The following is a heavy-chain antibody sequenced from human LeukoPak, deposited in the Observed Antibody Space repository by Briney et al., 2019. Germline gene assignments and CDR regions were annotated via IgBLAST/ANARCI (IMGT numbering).Heavy chain of an antibody. D-gene: IGHD3-22*01. J-gene: IGHJ2*01. CDR2: INHSGST. CDR3: ARGTRARSGYYNWYFDL. Sequence: SETLSLTCAVSGGSFSGYYWSWIRQPPGKGLEWIGEINHSGSTNYNPSLKSRVTISVDTSKNQFSLKLSSVTAADTAVYYCARGTRARSGYYNWYFDLWGRGTLVTVSS. V-gene: IGHV4-34*01. CDR1: GGSFSGYY.